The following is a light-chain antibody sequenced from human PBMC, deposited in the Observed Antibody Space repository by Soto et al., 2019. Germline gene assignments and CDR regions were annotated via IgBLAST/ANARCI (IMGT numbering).Light chain of an antibody. CDR3: SSYAGSLYV. CDR2: EVS. CDR1: TSDVGGYNY. J-gene: IGLJ1*01. Sequence: QSALTQRTSAAVSPGQSVTVYCTGTTSDVGGYNYVSWYQQHPGKAPKLMIYEVSKRPSGVPDRFSGSKSGNTASLTVSGLQAEDEADYYCSSYAGSLYVFGTGTKVTVL. V-gene: IGLV2-8*01.